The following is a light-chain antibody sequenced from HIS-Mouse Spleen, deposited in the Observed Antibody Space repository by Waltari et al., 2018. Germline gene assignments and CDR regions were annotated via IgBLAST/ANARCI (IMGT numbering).Light chain of an antibody. J-gene: IGLJ2*01. CDR1: SSDVGGYNS. CDR2: DVS. CDR3: CSYAGSVV. V-gene: IGLV2-11*01. Sequence: QSALTQPASVSGSPGQSVTISCTGTSSDVGGYNSVLWHQQHPGKAPKLMIYDVSKRPSGVPDRFSGSKSGNTASLTISGLQAEDEADYYCCSYAGSVVFGGGTKLTVL.